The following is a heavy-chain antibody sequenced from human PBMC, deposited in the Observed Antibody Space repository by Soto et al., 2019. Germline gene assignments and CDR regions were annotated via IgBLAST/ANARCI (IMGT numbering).Heavy chain of an antibody. D-gene: IGHD3-3*01. CDR1: GYTFTSYG. CDR2: ISAYNGNT. V-gene: IGHV1-18*01. CDR3: ARDKYDFWSGYLYFDD. J-gene: IGHJ4*02. Sequence: XSVKVSCKASGYTFTSYGIRLVRQAPGQGLEWMGWISAYNGNTNYAQKLQGRVTMTTDTSTSTAYMELRSLRSDDTAVYYCARDKYDFWSGYLYFDDWAQGTLVTVSS.